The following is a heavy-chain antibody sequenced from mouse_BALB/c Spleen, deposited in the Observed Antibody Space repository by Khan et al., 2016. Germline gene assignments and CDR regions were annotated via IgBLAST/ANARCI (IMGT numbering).Heavy chain of an antibody. CDR3: ARSGYPY. CDR1: GYAFTNYN. D-gene: IGHD3-1*01. CDR2: IDPYNGGA. J-gene: IGHJ3*01. Sequence: VQLKQSGPELVKPGASVKVSCKASGYAFTNYNIYWVKQRHGKSLEWIGYIDPYNGGASYNQKFKGKATLTVDKSSSTAYMHLNSLTSEDSAVYYCARSGYPYGGQGTLVTVSA. V-gene: IGHV1S135*01.